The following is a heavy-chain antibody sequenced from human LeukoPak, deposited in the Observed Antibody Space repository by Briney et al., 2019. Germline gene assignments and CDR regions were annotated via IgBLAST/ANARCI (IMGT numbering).Heavy chain of an antibody. D-gene: IGHD2-2*01. CDR2: INQDGSKK. CDR3: ARDHAYRADY. Sequence: GGSLRLSCAASGFSFSDDWMCWVRQAPGKGLQWVANINQDGSKKYYADSLKGRFTISRDNAKNSLYLQMSSLRAEDTDVYYCARDHAYRADYWGQGTLVAVSS. J-gene: IGHJ4*02. CDR1: GFSFSDDW. V-gene: IGHV3-7*01.